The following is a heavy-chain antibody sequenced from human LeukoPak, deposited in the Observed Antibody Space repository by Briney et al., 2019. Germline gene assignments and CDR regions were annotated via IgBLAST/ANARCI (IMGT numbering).Heavy chain of an antibody. CDR2: ISNSDSST. CDR3: ARVSYYYDSGSFAAFDI. Sequence: GGSLRLSCAASAFTFSNYAMSWVRQAPGKGLEWVSTISNSDSSTYYADSVKGRFTISRDNSENTLYLQMNSLRAEDTAVYYCARVSYYYDSGSFAAFDIWGQGAMVTVSS. D-gene: IGHD3-10*01. CDR1: AFTFSNYA. J-gene: IGHJ3*02. V-gene: IGHV3-23*01.